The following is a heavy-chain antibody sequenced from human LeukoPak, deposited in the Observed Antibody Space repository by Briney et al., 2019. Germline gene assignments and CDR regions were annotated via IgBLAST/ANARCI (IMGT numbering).Heavy chain of an antibody. CDR3: ARGTTGDAGGVFDS. D-gene: IGHD1-1*01. CDR2: INSDGRSI. J-gene: IGHJ4*02. V-gene: IGHV3-74*01. CDR1: GFNFNDYW. Sequence: GGSLRLSCAASGFNFNDYWMHWVRQGPGKGLVWVSRINSDGRSIDYADSVKGRFTISRDNARNSLYLQMNSLRAEDTAVYYCARGTTGDAGGVFDSWGQGTLVTVSS.